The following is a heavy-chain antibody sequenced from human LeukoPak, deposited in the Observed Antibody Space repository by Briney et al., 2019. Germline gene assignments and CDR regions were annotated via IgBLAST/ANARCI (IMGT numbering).Heavy chain of an antibody. CDR2: IYSGGST. Sequence: GGSLRLSCAASGFTVSSNYMSWVRQAPGKGLEWVSVIYSGGSTYYADSVKGRFTISRDNSKNTLYLQMNSLRAEDTAVYYCARGSRSSLNDAFDIWGQGTMVTVSS. J-gene: IGHJ3*02. V-gene: IGHV3-53*01. CDR1: GFTVSSNY. CDR3: ARGSRSSLNDAFDI. D-gene: IGHD6-13*01.